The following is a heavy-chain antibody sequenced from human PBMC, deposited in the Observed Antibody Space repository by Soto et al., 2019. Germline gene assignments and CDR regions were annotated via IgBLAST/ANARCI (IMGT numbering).Heavy chain of an antibody. V-gene: IGHV3-23*01. CDR3: AKKSGYYDISGTEENYYFDY. CDR1: GFTFSSYA. D-gene: IGHD3-22*01. Sequence: GGSLRLSCAASGFTFSSYAMSWVRQAPGKGLEWVSAISGSGGSTYYADSVKGRFTISRDNSKNTLYLQMNSLRAEDTAVYYCAKKSGYYDISGTEENYYFDYWGQGT. J-gene: IGHJ4*02. CDR2: ISGSGGST.